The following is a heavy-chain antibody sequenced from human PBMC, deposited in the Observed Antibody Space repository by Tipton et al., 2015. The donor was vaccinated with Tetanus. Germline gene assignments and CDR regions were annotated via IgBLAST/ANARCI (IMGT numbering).Heavy chain of an antibody. J-gene: IGHJ4*01. V-gene: IGHV3-23*01. D-gene: IGHD3-3*01. CDR1: GFTVSSNY. CDR2: ISDVGSAGDSST. Sequence: SLRLSCAASGFTVSSNYMTWVRQAPGKRLEWVSAISDVGSAGDSSTYYADSVKGRFTVSRDNSKNTLYLQMNSLGAEDTAVYYCAKELERPHSLIDYWGHGTLVSVSS. CDR3: AKELERPHSLIDY.